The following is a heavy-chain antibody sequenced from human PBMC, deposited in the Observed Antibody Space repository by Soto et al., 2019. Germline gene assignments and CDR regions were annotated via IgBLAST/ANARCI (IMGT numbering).Heavy chain of an antibody. CDR2: IYYSGST. V-gene: IGHV4-61*01. D-gene: IGHD5-12*01. Sequence: PSETLSLTCTVSGGSVSSGSYYWSWIRQPPGKGLEWIGYIYYSGSTNYNPSLKSRVTISVDTSKNQFSLTLSSVTAADTAVYYCARDRDVVKGWLRSPDHWFDPWGQGTLVTVSS. J-gene: IGHJ5*02. CDR1: GGSVSSGSYY. CDR3: ARDRDVVKGWLRSPDHWFDP.